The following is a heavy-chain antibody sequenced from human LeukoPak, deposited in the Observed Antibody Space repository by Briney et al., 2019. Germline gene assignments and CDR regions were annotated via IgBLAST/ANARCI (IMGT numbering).Heavy chain of an antibody. CDR1: GFTFNRNA. CDR2: IGGSGDKT. CDR3: VRRGDASSGWGDHDF. J-gene: IGHJ4*02. V-gene: IGHV3-23*01. Sequence: GGSLRLSCAASGFTFNRNAISWVRQAPGKGLEWVSTIGGSGDKTFYADSVKGRFTISRDNSKNMVHLQMNSLTGEDTALYYCVRRGDASSGWGDHDFWGLGALVTVSS. D-gene: IGHD6-19*01.